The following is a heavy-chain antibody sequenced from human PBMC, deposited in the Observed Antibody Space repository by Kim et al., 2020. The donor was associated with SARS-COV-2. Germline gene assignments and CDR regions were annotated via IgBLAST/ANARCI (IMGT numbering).Heavy chain of an antibody. J-gene: IGHJ5*02. CDR1: GFTVSSNY. CDR2: IYSGGST. Sequence: GGSLRLSCAASGFTVSSNYMSWVRQAPGKGLEWVSVIYSGGSTYYADSVKGRFTISRDNSKNTLYLQMNSLRAEDTAVYYCARDLLTTVTLESGFDPWGQGTLVTVSS. V-gene: IGHV3-53*01. CDR3: ARDLLTTVTLESGFDP. D-gene: IGHD4-17*01.